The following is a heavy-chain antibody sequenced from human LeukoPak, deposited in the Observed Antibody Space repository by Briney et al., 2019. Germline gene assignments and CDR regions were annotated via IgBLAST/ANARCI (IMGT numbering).Heavy chain of an antibody. D-gene: IGHD6-13*01. CDR2: ISATGGRT. CDR3: AKTHSTSWTVVSYTYFDD. CDR1: GFSFSTYA. J-gene: IGHJ4*02. V-gene: IGHV3-23*01. Sequence: PGGSLRLSCVASGFSFSTYAMSWVRQAPGKSLEWVLSISATGGRTYYADSVQGRFAISRDDSRNTLYLQMSSLRAEDTAVFYCAKTHSTSWTVVSYTYFDDWGQGTLVTVSS.